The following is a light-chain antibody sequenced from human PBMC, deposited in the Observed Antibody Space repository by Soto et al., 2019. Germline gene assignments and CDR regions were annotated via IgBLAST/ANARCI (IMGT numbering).Light chain of an antibody. CDR2: GAS. V-gene: IGKV3-15*01. J-gene: IGKJ5*01. CDR1: QSVSSN. Sequence: EIVMTQSPATLSVSPGERATLSCRASQSVSSNLAWYQQKPGQAPRLLIYGASTRATDIPARFSGSGSGTESTLPISSLQSEDFAVYSCQQYNNWPPTPFGKGTRLEIK. CDR3: QQYNNWPPTP.